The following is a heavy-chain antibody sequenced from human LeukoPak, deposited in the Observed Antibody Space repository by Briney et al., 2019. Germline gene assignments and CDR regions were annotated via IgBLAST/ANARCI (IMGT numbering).Heavy chain of an antibody. CDR1: GYTFTSYA. V-gene: IGHV1-3*01. Sequence: GASVKVSCKASGYTFTSYAMHWVRQAPGQRLEWMGWINAGNGNTKYSQKFQGRVTITRDTSASTAYMELSNLRSEDTAVYYCARDLGYIVVVVAFDYWGQGTLVTVSS. J-gene: IGHJ4*02. D-gene: IGHD2-15*01. CDR3: ARDLGYIVVVVAFDY. CDR2: INAGNGNT.